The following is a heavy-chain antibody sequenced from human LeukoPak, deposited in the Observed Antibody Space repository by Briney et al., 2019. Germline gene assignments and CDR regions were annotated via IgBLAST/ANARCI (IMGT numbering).Heavy chain of an antibody. J-gene: IGHJ3*02. CDR2: MNPNSGNT. D-gene: IGHD4-17*01. V-gene: IGHV1-8*01. CDR3: ARPRDYGDYGTDAFDI. CDR1: GYTFTSYD. Sequence: ASVKVSCKASGYTFTSYDINWVRQATGQGLEWMGWMNPNSGNTGYAQKFQGRVTMTRNTSISTAYMELSSLRSEDTAVYHCARPRDYGDYGTDAFDIWGQGTMVTVSS.